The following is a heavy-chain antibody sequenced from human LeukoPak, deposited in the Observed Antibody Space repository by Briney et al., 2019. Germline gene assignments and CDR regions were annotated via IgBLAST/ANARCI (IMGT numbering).Heavy chain of an antibody. Sequence: PSETLSLTCTVSGGSISSSCYYWGWLRPPPGKGLEWIGSIYYSGSTYSNPSLKSRVTISVDTSKNQFSLKLSSVTAADTAVYYCARHNYYGSGGGQFDYWGQGTLVTVSS. J-gene: IGHJ4*02. CDR2: IYYSGST. CDR1: GGSISSSCYY. D-gene: IGHD3-10*01. CDR3: ARHNYYGSGGGQFDY. V-gene: IGHV4-39*01.